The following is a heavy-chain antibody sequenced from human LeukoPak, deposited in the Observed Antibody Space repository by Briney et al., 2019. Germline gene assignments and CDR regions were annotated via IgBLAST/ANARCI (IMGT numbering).Heavy chain of an antibody. CDR2: IIPIFGTA. D-gene: IGHD3-3*01. CDR1: GGTFSSYA. J-gene: IGHJ5*02. CDR3: ACIYDFWSGYPTNWFDP. V-gene: IGHV1-69*13. Sequence: SVKVSCKASGGTFSSYAISWVRQAPGQGLEWMGGIIPIFGTANYAQKFQGRVTITADESTSTAYMELSSLRSEDTAVYYCACIYDFWSGYPTNWFDPWGQGTLVTVSS.